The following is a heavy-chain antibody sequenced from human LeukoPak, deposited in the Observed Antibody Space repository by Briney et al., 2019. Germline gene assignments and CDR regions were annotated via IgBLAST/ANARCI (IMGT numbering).Heavy chain of an antibody. D-gene: IGHD1-26*01. J-gene: IGHJ4*02. CDR2: MNPNSGNT. CDR3: ARGVGATPFDY. Sequence: ASVNLSSKPSGYTFTSLDINWGRRSTGHGLGWRGWMNPNSGNTGYAQKFQGRVTITRNTSISTAYMELSSLRSEDTAVYYCARGVGATPFDYWGQGTLVTVSS. CDR1: GYTFTSLD. V-gene: IGHV1-8*03.